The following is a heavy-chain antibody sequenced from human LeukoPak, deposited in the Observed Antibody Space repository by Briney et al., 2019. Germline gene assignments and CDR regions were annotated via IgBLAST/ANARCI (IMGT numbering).Heavy chain of an antibody. CDR3: AKYPYSGPHYYGSGSYYPFDY. V-gene: IGHV3-23*01. J-gene: IGHJ4*02. Sequence: QAGGSLRLSCAASGFTFSSYAMSWVRQAPGKGLEWVSAISGSGGSTYYADSVKGRFTISRDNSKNTLYLQMNSLRAEDTAVYYCAKYPYSGPHYYGSGSYYPFDYWGQGTLVTVSS. CDR1: GFTFSSYA. CDR2: ISGSGGST. D-gene: IGHD3-10*01.